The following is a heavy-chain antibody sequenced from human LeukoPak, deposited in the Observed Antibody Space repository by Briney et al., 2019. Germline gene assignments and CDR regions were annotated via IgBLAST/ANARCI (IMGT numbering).Heavy chain of an antibody. CDR3: AGTYYDILTGNPLFDY. Sequence: PSETLSLTCTVSGGSISSYYWNWIRQPPGKGLEWIGYIYYSGSTNYNPSLKSRVTISVDTSKNQFSLKLSSVTAADTAVYYCAGTYYDILTGNPLFDYWGQGTLVTVSS. D-gene: IGHD3-9*01. CDR1: GGSISSYY. CDR2: IYYSGST. V-gene: IGHV4-59*01. J-gene: IGHJ4*02.